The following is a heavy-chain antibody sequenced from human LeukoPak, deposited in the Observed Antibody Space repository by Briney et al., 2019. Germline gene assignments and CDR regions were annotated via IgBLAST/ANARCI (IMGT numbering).Heavy chain of an antibody. D-gene: IGHD3-22*01. V-gene: IGHV5-51*01. CDR1: GYSFTSYC. Sequence: GESLKISCKGSGYSFTSYCIAWVRQMPGKGLEWMGIIYPGDSNTRYSPSFQGQVTISADKSISTAHLQWSSLKASDTAMYYCAGPRDDSSGYSFNIWGQGTMVTVSS. J-gene: IGHJ3*02. CDR2: IYPGDSNT. CDR3: AGPRDDSSGYSFNI.